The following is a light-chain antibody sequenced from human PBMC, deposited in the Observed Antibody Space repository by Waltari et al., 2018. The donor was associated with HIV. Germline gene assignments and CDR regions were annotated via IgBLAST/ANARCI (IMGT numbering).Light chain of an antibody. V-gene: IGLV2-23*02. J-gene: IGLJ2*01. CDR3: SSYAGSHTLI. CDR2: EVS. Sequence: QSALTQPASVSGSPGQSITISCTGSSGDVGSYNLVSLYQLLPGKVPTLLIYEVSKRPSGVSNRFSGSKSDTTASLTISGLQADDEADYYCSSYAGSHTLIFGGGTKLTVL. CDR1: SGDVGSYNL.